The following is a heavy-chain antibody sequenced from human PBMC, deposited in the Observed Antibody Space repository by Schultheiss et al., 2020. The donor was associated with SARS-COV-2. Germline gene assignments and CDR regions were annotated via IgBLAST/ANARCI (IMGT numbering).Heavy chain of an antibody. Sequence: GGSLRLSCAASGFTVSSNYMSWIRQAPGKGLEWVSYISSSGSTIYYADSVKGRFTISRDNSKNTLYLQMNSLRAEDTAVYYCARDGDSSGWSGPDAFDIWGQGTLVTVSS. CDR3: ARDGDSSGWSGPDAFDI. D-gene: IGHD6-19*01. CDR2: ISSSGSTI. J-gene: IGHJ4*02. V-gene: IGHV3-11*04. CDR1: GFTVSSNY.